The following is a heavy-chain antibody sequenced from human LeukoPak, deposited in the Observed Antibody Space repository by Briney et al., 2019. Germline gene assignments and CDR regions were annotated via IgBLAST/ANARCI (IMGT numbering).Heavy chain of an antibody. CDR3: ARDLGLPLSWFDP. J-gene: IGHJ5*02. CDR2: IYYSGST. Sequence: SETLSLTCTVSGGSISSYYWSWIRQPPGKGLEWIGYIYYSGSTNYNPSLKSRVTISVDTSKNQFSLKLSSVTAADTAVYYCARDLGLPLSWFDPWRQGTMVTVSS. V-gene: IGHV4-59*01. CDR1: GGSISSYY. D-gene: IGHD2/OR15-2a*01.